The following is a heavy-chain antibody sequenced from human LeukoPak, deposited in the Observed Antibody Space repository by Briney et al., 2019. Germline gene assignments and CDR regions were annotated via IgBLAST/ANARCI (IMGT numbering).Heavy chain of an antibody. D-gene: IGHD5-18*01. CDR1: GYTLTGHY. CDR3: AREYSYGYDAFDV. J-gene: IGHJ3*01. CDR2: TNPNRGVT. V-gene: IGHV1-2*02. Sequence: GASVKVSCTASGYTLTGHYMHWVRQAPGQGLEWMGWTNPNRGVTHYAQKLQDRVTMTRDTSISTAYMELSRLRSDDTAVYYCAREYSYGYDAFDVWGQGTMVTVSS.